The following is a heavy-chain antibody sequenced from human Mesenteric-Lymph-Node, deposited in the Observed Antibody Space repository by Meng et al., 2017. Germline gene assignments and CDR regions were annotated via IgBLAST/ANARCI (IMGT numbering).Heavy chain of an antibody. CDR1: GFTFSSYA. D-gene: IGHD3-22*01. V-gene: IGHV3-23*04. CDR3: AKDSNYYDSSGYPFDY. CDR2: ISGSGGST. Sequence: VELVESGGGLVQPGGSLRLSCAASGFTFSSYAMSWVRQAPGKGLEWVSAISGSGGSTYYADSVKGRFTISRDNSKNTLYLQMNSLRAEDTAVYYCAKDSNYYDSSGYPFDYWGQGTLVTVSS. J-gene: IGHJ4*02.